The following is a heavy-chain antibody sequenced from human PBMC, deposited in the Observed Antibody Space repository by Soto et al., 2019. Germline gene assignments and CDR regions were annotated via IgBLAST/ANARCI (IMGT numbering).Heavy chain of an antibody. J-gene: IGHJ4*02. CDR3: ARDLSGPFDY. V-gene: IGHV3-74*01. CDR2: INSDGSST. CDR1: GFTFSDYY. Sequence: PGGSLRLSCAASGFTFSDYYMSWVRQGPGEGLAWVSHINSDGSSTNYADSVRGRFIISRDNAENTLYLQMNSLRAEDTAVYYCARDLSGPFDYWGQGTLVTVSS.